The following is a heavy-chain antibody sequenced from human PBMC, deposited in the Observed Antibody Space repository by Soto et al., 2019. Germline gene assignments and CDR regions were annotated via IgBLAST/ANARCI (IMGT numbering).Heavy chain of an antibody. CDR1: GGSISSGGYY. J-gene: IGHJ5*02. Sequence: QVQLQESGPGLVKPSQTLSLTCTVSGGSISSGGYYWSWIRQHPGKGLEWIGYIYYSGSTYYNPSLKSRVTISVDTSKNQFSLKLSSVTAADTAVYYCARGRRITIFGVVTGFDPWGQGTLVTVSS. D-gene: IGHD3-3*01. CDR3: ARGRRITIFGVVTGFDP. V-gene: IGHV4-31*03. CDR2: IYYSGST.